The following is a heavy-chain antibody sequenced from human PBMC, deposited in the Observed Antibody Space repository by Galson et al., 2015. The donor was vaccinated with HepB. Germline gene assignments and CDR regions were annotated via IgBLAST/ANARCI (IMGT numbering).Heavy chain of an antibody. CDR2: FTPGTGKP. Sequence: SAKDSCKASGYRFSGYVISWIRQAPGQGLGGMGGFTPGTGKPKIGTGFGGQATITETTSTSIAYMELRNLTSDDTAVYYCARSSVDFWYWGQGALVTVSS. V-gene: IGHV1-18*01. CDR3: ARSSVDFWY. D-gene: IGHD3-3*01. CDR1: GYRFSGYV. J-gene: IGHJ4*02.